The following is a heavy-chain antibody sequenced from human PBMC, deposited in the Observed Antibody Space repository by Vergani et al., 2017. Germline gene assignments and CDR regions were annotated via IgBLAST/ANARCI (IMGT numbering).Heavy chain of an antibody. D-gene: IGHD3-9*01. CDR3: ARHRDFDWSLYYYYGMDV. CDR1: GFTFSSYE. J-gene: IGHJ6*02. Sequence: EVQLVESGGGLVQPGGSLRLSCAASGFTFSSYEMNWVRQAPGKGLEWVSYISSSGSTIYYADSVKGRFTISRDNAKNSLYLQMNSLRAEDTAVYYCARHRDFDWSLYYYYGMDVWGQGTTVTVSS. V-gene: IGHV3-48*03. CDR2: ISSSGSTI.